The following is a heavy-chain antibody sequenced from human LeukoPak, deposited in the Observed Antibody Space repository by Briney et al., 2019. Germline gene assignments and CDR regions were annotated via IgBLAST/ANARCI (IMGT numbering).Heavy chain of an antibody. J-gene: IGHJ5*02. V-gene: IGHV3-21*01. CDR3: ARGVGDTGNNWFDP. CDR2: ISSSSSYV. CDR1: GFTFSSYS. D-gene: IGHD2-21*02. Sequence: GGSLRLSCAASGFTFSSYSMNWVRQAPGKGLEWVSSISSSSSYVYYADSVKGRFTISRDNAKNSVYLQMKRLRAEDTAVYYCARGVGDTGNNWFDPWGQGTLVTVSS.